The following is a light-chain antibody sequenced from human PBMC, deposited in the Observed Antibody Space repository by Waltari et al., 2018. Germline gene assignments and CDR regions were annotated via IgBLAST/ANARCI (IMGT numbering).Light chain of an antibody. CDR3: AAWDESLNGVVV. Sequence: SVLTPPPSVSGTPGQRVIISCSGSSSNLGSHAVNWYQQLPVTAPNLLIFSTNQRPSGGPNRFSGSKSGTSGSLAISGLQSEDEGDYYCAAWDESLNGVVVFGGGTKLTVL. CDR1: SSNLGSHA. V-gene: IGLV1-44*01. CDR2: STN. J-gene: IGLJ2*01.